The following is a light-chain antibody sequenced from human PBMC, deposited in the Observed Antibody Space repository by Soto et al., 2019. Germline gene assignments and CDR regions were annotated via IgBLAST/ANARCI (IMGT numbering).Light chain of an antibody. CDR2: GAS. CDR1: QSVSGH. J-gene: IGKJ2*01. Sequence: EIVMTQSPATLSVSPGERATLSCSASQSVSGHLAWYQQKPGQAPRLLIYGASTRATDIPARFSGSGSGTEFTLTVSSLQSEDFAVYYCQHYDNWPHTFGQGTKLDIK. V-gene: IGKV3-15*01. CDR3: QHYDNWPHT.